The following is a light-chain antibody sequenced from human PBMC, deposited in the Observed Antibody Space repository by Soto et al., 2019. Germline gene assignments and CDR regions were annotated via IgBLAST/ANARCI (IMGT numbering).Light chain of an antibody. V-gene: IGKV3-20*01. CDR2: GAS. CDR3: QQYGSSPPT. CDR1: QSVSSSY. Sequence: EIVLTQSPGTLSLSPGERATLSCRASQSVSSSYLAWYQQKPGQAPRLLINGASSRATGIPNRFSGSGSGTDFTLTISRLELEDFAVYYCQQYGSSPPTFGPGTKVDIK. J-gene: IGKJ3*01.